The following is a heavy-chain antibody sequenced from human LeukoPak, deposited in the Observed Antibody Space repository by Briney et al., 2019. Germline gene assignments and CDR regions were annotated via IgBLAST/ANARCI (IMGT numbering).Heavy chain of an antibody. J-gene: IGHJ4*02. CDR2: ISSSGNPI. V-gene: IGHV3-48*02. D-gene: IGHD1-1*01. CDR1: GSTFSRFG. CDR3: VQKGGTDY. Sequence: GGSLRLSCAASGSTFSRFGMNWVRQAQGKGLEWVSYISSSGNPIYYADSVKGRFTSSRDNAKNSLYLQMNSLRDDDTAVYYCVQKGGTDYWGQGTLVTVSS.